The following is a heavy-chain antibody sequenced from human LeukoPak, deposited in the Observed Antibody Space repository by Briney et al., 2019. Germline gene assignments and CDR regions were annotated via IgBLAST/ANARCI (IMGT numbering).Heavy chain of an antibody. V-gene: IGHV3-21*01. D-gene: IGHD5-18*01. CDR2: IGRSDTYI. CDR1: GFTFSSYS. J-gene: IGHJ4*02. CDR3: ARRASTERGHSYGLDY. Sequence: GGSLRLSCAASGFTFSSYSMNWVRQAPGKGLEWVPSIGRSDTYIYYADSVTGRFTISRDNAKNSLYLQMSSLRAEDTAVYFCARRASTERGHSYGLDYWGQGALVTVSS.